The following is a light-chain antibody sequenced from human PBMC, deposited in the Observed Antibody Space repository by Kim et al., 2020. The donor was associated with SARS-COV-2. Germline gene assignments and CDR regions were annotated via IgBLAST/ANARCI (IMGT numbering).Light chain of an antibody. CDR1: QGISGY. J-gene: IGKJ5*01. CDR3: QQAVHYPVT. V-gene: IGKV1-9*01. CDR2: QIS. Sequence: ATVGDRVTITRRASQGISGYFAWYQQKPGKAPRLLINQISNLHSGVPSRFSGSGSGTEFTLTITSLQPEDFATYYCQQAVHYPVTFGQGTRLEIK.